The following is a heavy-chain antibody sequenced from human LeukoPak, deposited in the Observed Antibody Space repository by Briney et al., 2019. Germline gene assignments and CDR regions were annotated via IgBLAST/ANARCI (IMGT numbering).Heavy chain of an antibody. V-gene: IGHV3-23*01. Sequence: PGRSLRLSCAASGFTFSSYGMSWVRQAPGKGLEWVSAISGSGGSTYYADSVKGRFTISRDNSKNTLYLQMNSLRAEDTAENYCAKDRRSGIVVAGTTDYWGQGTLVTVSS. CDR3: AKDRRSGIVVAGTTDY. D-gene: IGHD6-19*01. J-gene: IGHJ4*02. CDR1: GFTFSSYG. CDR2: ISGSGGST.